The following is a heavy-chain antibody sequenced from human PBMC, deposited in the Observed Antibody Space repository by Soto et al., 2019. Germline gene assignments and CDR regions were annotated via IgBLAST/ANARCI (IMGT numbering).Heavy chain of an antibody. V-gene: IGHV1-2*04. J-gene: IGHJ4*02. CDR2: INPNSGGT. CDR1: GYTFTGYY. D-gene: IGHD6-25*01. Sequence: ASVKVSCKASGYTFTGYYMHWVRQAPGQGLEWMGWINPNSGGTNYAQKFQGWVTMTRDTSISTAYMELSRLRSDDTAVYYCARVAAGAPEEYYFDYWGQGTLVTVSS. CDR3: ARVAAGAPEEYYFDY.